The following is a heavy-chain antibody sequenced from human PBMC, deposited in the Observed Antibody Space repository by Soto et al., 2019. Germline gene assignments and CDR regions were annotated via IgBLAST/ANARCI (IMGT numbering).Heavy chain of an antibody. D-gene: IGHD3-22*01. V-gene: IGHV3-30*18. CDR2: ISYDGSNK. J-gene: IGHJ4*02. Sequence: QVQLVESGGGVVQPGRSLRLSCAASGFTFSSYGMHWVRQAPGKGLEWVAVISYDGSNKYYADSVKGRFTISRDNSKNTLYLQMDTLRAEDTAVYYCAKRGVMVIRFSFDYWGQGTLVTVSS. CDR3: AKRGVMVIRFSFDY. CDR1: GFTFSSYG.